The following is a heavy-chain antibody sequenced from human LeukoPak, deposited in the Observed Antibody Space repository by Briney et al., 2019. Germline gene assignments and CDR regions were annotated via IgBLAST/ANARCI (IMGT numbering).Heavy chain of an antibody. CDR1: GGSFSGYY. Sequence: SETLSLTCAVYGGSFSGYYWSWIRQPPGKGLEWIGEINHSGSTNYNPSLKSRVTISVDKSKNQFSLKLSSVTAADTAVYYCARAVDSSGYLPFDYWGQGTLVTVSS. CDR3: ARAVDSSGYLPFDY. D-gene: IGHD3-22*01. J-gene: IGHJ4*02. V-gene: IGHV4-34*01. CDR2: INHSGST.